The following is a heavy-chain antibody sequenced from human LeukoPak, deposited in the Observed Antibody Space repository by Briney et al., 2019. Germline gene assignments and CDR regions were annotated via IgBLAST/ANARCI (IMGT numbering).Heavy chain of an antibody. CDR1: GGSFSGYY. CDR3: ARHGGAIGY. V-gene: IGHV4-34*01. J-gene: IGHJ4*02. Sequence: SETLSLTCAVYGGSFSGYYWSWIRQPPGKGLEWIGEINHSGSTNYNPSLKSRVTISVDTSKNQFSLKLSSVTAADTAVYYCARHGGAIGYWGQGTLVTVSS. CDR2: INHSGST. D-gene: IGHD3-10*01.